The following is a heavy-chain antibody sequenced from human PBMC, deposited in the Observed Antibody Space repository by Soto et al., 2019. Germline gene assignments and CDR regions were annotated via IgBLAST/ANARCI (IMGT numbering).Heavy chain of an antibody. J-gene: IGHJ6*02. CDR3: AREGRFLEWLWDSTRGRSLYYYYGMDV. D-gene: IGHD3-3*01. V-gene: IGHV1-2*02. Sequence: ASVKVSCKASGYTFTGYYVHWVREAPGQGLEWMGWINPETGGTSYAQKFQGRVTLSRDTSINTAYPELSRLRAEDTAVYYCAREGRFLEWLWDSTRGRSLYYYYGMDVWGQGTTVTVPS. CDR2: INPETGGT. CDR1: GYTFTGYY.